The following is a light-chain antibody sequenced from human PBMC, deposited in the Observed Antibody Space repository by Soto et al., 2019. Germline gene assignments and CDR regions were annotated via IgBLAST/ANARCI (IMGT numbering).Light chain of an antibody. V-gene: IGKV3-11*01. J-gene: IGKJ2*01. CDR2: GAS. CDR1: QSVSSY. CDR3: HHRDKWPRT. Sequence: EIVLTQSPATLSLPPGERATLSFRASQSVSSYLAWYQQKPGQAPRLLIYGASNRATAIPARFSGSRSGTDFTLTTSSLALEEFEAYYDHHRDKWPRTFGQGT.